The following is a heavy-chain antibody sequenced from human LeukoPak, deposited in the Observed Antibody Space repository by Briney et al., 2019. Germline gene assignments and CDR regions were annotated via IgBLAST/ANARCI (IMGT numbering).Heavy chain of an antibody. CDR2: ISYDGSNK. Sequence: GGSLRLSCAASGFTFSSYGMHWVRQAPGKGLEWVAVISYDGSNKYYADSVKGRFTISRDNSKNTLYLQMNSLRAEDTAVYYCARVFQTGTILLPIDYWGQGTLVTVSS. V-gene: IGHV3-30*03. CDR1: GFTFSSYG. CDR3: ARVFQTGTILLPIDY. D-gene: IGHD1-7*01. J-gene: IGHJ4*02.